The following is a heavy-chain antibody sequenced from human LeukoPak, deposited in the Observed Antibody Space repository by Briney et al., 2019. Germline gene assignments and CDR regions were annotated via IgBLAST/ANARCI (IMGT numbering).Heavy chain of an antibody. CDR2: ISSSSSTI. V-gene: IGHV3-48*04. Sequence: GSLRLSCAASGFTFSSYSMNWVRQAPGKGLEWVSYISSSSSTIYYADSVKGRFTISRDNAKNSLYLQMNSLRAEDTAVYYCARDLRWELPRAIDYWGQGTLVTVSS. CDR1: GFTFSSYS. J-gene: IGHJ4*02. CDR3: ARDLRWELPRAIDY. D-gene: IGHD1-26*01.